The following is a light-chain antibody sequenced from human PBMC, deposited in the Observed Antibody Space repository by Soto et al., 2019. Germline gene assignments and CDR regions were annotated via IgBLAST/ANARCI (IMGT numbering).Light chain of an antibody. CDR1: SSDVGGYTY. CDR2: EVS. Sequence: QSALTQPASVSGSPGQSITISCTGTSSDVGGYTYVSWYQQHPGKAPKLIISEVSNRPSGVSHRFSGSKSGNTAFLTISGLQAADEADYYCSSYTSSSTLVFGGGTKLTVL. V-gene: IGLV2-14*01. CDR3: SSYTSSSTLV. J-gene: IGLJ3*02.